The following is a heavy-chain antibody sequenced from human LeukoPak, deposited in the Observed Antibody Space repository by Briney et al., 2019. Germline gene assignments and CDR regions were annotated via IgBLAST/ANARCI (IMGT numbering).Heavy chain of an antibody. CDR2: ISFDGTKK. CDR1: GFTFNSNA. Sequence: GRSLRLSCVASGFTFNSNAMHWVRQAPGRGLEWVAVISFDGTKKYYSDSVKGRFTISRDKSKNTVYLQMSSLRPQDTSIYYCARAAIYYYYNLDVWGKGTTVAVSS. V-gene: IGHV3-30*04. J-gene: IGHJ6*03. CDR3: ARAAIYYYYNLDV.